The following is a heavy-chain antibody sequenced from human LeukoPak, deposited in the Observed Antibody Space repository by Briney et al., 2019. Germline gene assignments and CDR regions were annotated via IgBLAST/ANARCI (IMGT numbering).Heavy chain of an antibody. D-gene: IGHD3-3*01. CDR1: GGSISSYY. CDR3: ARGPRTIFGVTVNYYYHYGMDV. Sequence: SETLSLTCTVSGGSISSYYWSWIRQPPGKGLEWIGYIYYSGSTNYNPSLKSRVTISVDTSKNQFSLKLSSVTAADTAVYYCARGPRTIFGVTVNYYYHYGMDVWGQGTTVTVSS. V-gene: IGHV4-59*12. CDR2: IYYSGST. J-gene: IGHJ6*02.